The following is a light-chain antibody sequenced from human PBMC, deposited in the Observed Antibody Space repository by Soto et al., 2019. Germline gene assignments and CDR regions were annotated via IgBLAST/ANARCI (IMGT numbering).Light chain of an antibody. V-gene: IGKV3-15*01. CDR1: QSVSSN. CDR2: GAS. Sequence: EIVMTQSPATLSVSPGERATLSCRASQSVSSNLAWYPQKPGQAPRLLIYGASTRATGIQARFSGSGSGTEFTLTISSLQSEDFAVYYCHQDNNLPSFGQGTRLEIK. CDR3: HQDNNLPS. J-gene: IGKJ5*01.